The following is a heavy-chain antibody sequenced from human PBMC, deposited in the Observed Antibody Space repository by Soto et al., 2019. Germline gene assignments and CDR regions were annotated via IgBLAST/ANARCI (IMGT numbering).Heavy chain of an antibody. CDR3: ARRSRGYSSALLYYFDC. J-gene: IGHJ4*02. D-gene: IGHD5-18*01. CDR2: IIPIFATA. Sequence: QVQLVQSGTEVKKPGSSVKVSCKASGGSFSSNPISWVRQAPGQGLEWMAGIIPIFATAHYAQKFQGRVTITANESTSTAYMWLTVLSSEETAVYFCARRSRGYSSALLYYFDCWGQGTLVTVSS. CDR1: GGSFSSNP. V-gene: IGHV1-69*01.